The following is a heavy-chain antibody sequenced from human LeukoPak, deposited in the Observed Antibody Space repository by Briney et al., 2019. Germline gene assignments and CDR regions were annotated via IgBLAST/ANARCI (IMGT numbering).Heavy chain of an antibody. CDR2: VYYSGST. CDR3: ARHILRGDAFDI. V-gene: IGHV4-59*08. J-gene: IGHJ3*02. CDR1: SGSISSYY. Sequence: SETLSLTCTVSSGSISSYYWSWIRQPPGKGLEWIGYVYYSGSTNCNPSLKSRVTISVDTSKNQFYLKLRSVTAADTAVYYCARHILRGDAFDIWGQGTMVTVSS.